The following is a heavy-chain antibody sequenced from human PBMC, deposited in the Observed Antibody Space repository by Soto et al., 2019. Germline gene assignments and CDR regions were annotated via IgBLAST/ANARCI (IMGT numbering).Heavy chain of an antibody. CDR3: ARHRGPTGDNFDY. CDR1: GGSISSSSYY. Sequence: ETLSLTCTVSGGSISSSSYYWGWIRQPPGKGLEWIGSIYYSGSTYYNPSLKSRVTISVDTSKNQFSLKLSSVTAADTAVYYCARHRGPTGDNFDYWGHGTLVTVSS. D-gene: IGHD2-21*02. CDR2: IYYSGST. J-gene: IGHJ4*01. V-gene: IGHV4-39*01.